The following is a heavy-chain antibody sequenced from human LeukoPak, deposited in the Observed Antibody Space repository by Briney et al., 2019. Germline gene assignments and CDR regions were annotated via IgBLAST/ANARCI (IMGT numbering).Heavy chain of an antibody. J-gene: IGHJ4*02. D-gene: IGHD6-19*01. Sequence: PGGSLRLSCTAAGFPVSSSYMTWVRQAPGKGLQWVSLIYGGGDTFYADSVKGRFTISRHNFENTLYLQMNNLRAEDTAVYYCARVGVGTVAGNYFDDWGQGTLVTVSS. V-gene: IGHV3-53*04. CDR1: GFPVSSSY. CDR3: ARVGVGTVAGNYFDD. CDR2: IYGGGDT.